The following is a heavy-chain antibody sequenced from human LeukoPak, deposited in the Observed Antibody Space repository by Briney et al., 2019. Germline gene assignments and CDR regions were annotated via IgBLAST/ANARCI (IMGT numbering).Heavy chain of an antibody. CDR1: GDTFSSFA. D-gene: IGHD6-6*01. Sequence: GASVTVSCKASGDTFSSFAVSWVRQAPGQGLEWMGRIIPLFGTADYAQRYQGRVTMTTDTSTSTAYMGLRSLRSDDTAVYYCARSFRSSSSSAPGGYYYYYYMDVWGKGTTVTVSS. CDR3: ARSFRSSSSSAPGGYYYYYYMDV. CDR2: IIPLFGTA. V-gene: IGHV1-69*05. J-gene: IGHJ6*03.